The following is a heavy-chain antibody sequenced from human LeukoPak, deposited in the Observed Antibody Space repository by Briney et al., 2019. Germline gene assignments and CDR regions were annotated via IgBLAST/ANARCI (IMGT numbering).Heavy chain of an antibody. CDR1: GFSFDDYA. CDR3: AKDNRGTYYFYFFDY. V-gene: IGHV3-9*01. J-gene: IGHJ4*02. CDR2: ISSNSDRT. D-gene: IGHD1-26*01. Sequence: GRSLRLSCATSGFSFDDYAMHWVRQAPARGGEGVSGISSNSDRTDYAHSVKGRFTISRDNAKKSLYLQMNSLRGGDTALYYCAKDNRGTYYFYFFDYWGQGTPVTVSS.